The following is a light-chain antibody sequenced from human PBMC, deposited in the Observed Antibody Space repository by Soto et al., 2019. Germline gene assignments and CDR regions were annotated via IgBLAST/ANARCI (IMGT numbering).Light chain of an antibody. Sequence: ELVLKKSPATLSLSPGERAPLSCRTSQSVTNYLAWYQLRPGQPNRLLIYDASNRATGIPARFSGSGSGTDFTLTISSLEPEDFALYYCKQRSNWPRTVGQGTKVDIK. CDR1: QSVTNY. J-gene: IGKJ1*01. CDR2: DAS. CDR3: KQRSNWPRT. V-gene: IGKV3-11*01.